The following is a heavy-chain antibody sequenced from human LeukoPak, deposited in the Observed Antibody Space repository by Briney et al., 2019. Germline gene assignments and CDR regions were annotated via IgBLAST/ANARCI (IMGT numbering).Heavy chain of an antibody. CDR1: GYTFTGYY. J-gene: IGHJ3*02. Sequence: ASVKVSCKASGYTFTGYYTHWVRQAPGQGLEWMGWINPNSGGTNYAQKFQGRVTMTRDTSISTAYMELSRLRSDDTAVYYCAKTGYCSGGSCYSHVEDAFDIWGKGTMVTVSS. CDR3: AKTGYCSGGSCYSHVEDAFDI. CDR2: INPNSGGT. D-gene: IGHD2-15*01. V-gene: IGHV1-2*02.